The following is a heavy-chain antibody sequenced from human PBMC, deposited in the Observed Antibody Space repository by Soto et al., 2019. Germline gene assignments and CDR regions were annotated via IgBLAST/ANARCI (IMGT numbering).Heavy chain of an antibody. CDR1: GFTFSSYA. D-gene: IGHD3-3*01. CDR3: VKKSHYDFWSGYYL. Sequence: PGGSLRLSCAASGFTFSSYAMSWVRQAPGKGLEWVSAISGSGGSTYYADSVKGRFTISRDNSKNALYLQMNSLRAEDTAVYYCVKKSHYDFWSGYYLRAQRTLVTGSS. J-gene: IGHJ4*02. V-gene: IGHV3-23*01. CDR2: ISGSGGST.